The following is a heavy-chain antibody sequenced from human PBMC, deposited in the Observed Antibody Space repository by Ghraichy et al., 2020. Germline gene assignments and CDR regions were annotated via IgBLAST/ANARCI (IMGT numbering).Heavy chain of an antibody. CDR3: ARESSGYTGQESKRGYFHYMDV. J-gene: IGHJ6*03. CDR1: GGSISSSNW. CDR2: IYHSGST. D-gene: IGHD5-18*01. V-gene: IGHV4-4*02. Sequence: SETLSLTCAVFGGSISSSNWWSWVRQPPGKGLEWIGEIYHSGSTKYNPALKSRVTISVDKSKNQFSLKLSSVTAADTAVYYCARESSGYTGQESKRGYFHYMDVWGKGTTVTVSS.